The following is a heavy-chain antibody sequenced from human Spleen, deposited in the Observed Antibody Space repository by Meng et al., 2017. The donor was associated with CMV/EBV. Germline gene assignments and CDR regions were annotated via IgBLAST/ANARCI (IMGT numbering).Heavy chain of an antibody. CDR2: MNPNSGNT. Sequence: CNASGYTCTRYEVNGVRQGTGQGLKWMGWMNPNSGNTGDEQKFEGRVTMRRNISISTAYMELSSLRSEDTAMYYCARRERIAARRVDPWGQGTLVTVSS. V-gene: IGHV1-8*01. CDR3: ARRERIAARRVDP. J-gene: IGHJ5*02. D-gene: IGHD6-6*01. CDR1: GYTCTRYE.